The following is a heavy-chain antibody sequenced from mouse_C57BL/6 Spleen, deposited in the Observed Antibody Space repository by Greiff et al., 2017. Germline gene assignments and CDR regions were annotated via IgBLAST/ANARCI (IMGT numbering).Heavy chain of an antibody. V-gene: IGHV1-52*01. D-gene: IGHD2-2*01. Sequence: VQLQQPGAELVRPGSSVKLSCKASGYTFTSYWMHWVKQRPIQGLEWIGNIDPSDSETHYNQKFKDKATLTVDKSSSTAYRQLSSLTSEDSAVYYCARMDKNGYAYWGQGTTLTVSS. CDR3: ARMDKNGYAY. CDR1: GYTFTSYW. CDR2: IDPSDSET. J-gene: IGHJ2*01.